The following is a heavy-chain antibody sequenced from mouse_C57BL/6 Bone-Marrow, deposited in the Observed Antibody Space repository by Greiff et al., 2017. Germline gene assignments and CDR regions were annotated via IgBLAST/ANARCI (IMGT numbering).Heavy chain of an antibody. CDR1: GYTFTSYW. CDR2: IDPSDSYT. CDR3: ATTMVYYYAMDY. D-gene: IGHD2-2*01. V-gene: IGHV1-69*01. Sequence: VQLQQPGAELVMPGASVKLSCKASGYTFTSYWMHWVKQRPGQGLEWIGEIDPSDSYTNYTQKFKGKSTLTVDKSSSTAYMQLSSLTSEDSAVYYCATTMVYYYAMDYWGQGTSVTVSA. J-gene: IGHJ4*01.